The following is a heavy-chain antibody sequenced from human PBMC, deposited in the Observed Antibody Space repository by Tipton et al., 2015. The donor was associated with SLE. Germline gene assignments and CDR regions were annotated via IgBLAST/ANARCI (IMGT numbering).Heavy chain of an antibody. CDR3: ARANPFYSGYDFDY. J-gene: IGHJ4*02. CDR1: GYTFTSYG. D-gene: IGHD5-12*01. CDR2: ISAYNGNT. V-gene: IGHV1-18*01. Sequence: QLVQSGAEVKKPGASVKVSCKASGYTFTSYGISWVRQAPGQGLERMGWISAYNGNTNYAQKLQGRVTMTTDASTSTAYMELRSLRSDDTAVYYCARANPFYSGYDFDYWAREPWSPSPQ.